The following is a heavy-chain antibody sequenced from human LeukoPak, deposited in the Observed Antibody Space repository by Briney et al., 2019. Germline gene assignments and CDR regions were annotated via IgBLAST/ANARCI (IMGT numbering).Heavy chain of an antibody. CDR2: IIPIFGTA. D-gene: IGHD2-15*01. V-gene: IGHV1-69*05. CDR3: ARDMGYCSGGSCCP. J-gene: IGHJ5*02. CDR1: GGTFSSYA. Sequence: ASVKVSCKASGGTFSSYAISWVRQAPGQGLEWMGGIIPIFGTANYAQKFQGRVTMTRDTSTSTVYMELSSLRSEDTAVYYCARDMGYCSGGSCCPWGQGTLVTVSS.